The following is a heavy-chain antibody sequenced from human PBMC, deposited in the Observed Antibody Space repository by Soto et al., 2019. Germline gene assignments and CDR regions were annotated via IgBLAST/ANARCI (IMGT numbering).Heavy chain of an antibody. Sequence: QVQLVQSGAEVKKPGASVKVSCKASGYTFTSYYMHWVRQAPGQGLEWMGIINPSGGSTSYAQKFQGGVTMTRDTSTSTVYMELSSLRSEDTAVYYCARPGSSSPNYYYYGMDVWGQGTTVTVSS. V-gene: IGHV1-46*01. CDR2: INPSGGST. J-gene: IGHJ6*02. CDR3: ARPGSSSPNYYYYGMDV. CDR1: GYTFTSYY. D-gene: IGHD6-13*01.